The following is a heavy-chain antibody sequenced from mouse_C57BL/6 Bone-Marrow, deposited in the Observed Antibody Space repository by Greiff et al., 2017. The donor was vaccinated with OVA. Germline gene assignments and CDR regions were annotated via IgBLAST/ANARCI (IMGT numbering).Heavy chain of an antibody. CDR1: GFTFSSYG. V-gene: IGHV5-6*02. D-gene: IGHD2-3*01. J-gene: IGHJ1*03. CDR3: ARHAIYDGYLWYFDV. CDR2: ISSGGSYT. Sequence: DVKLVESGGDLVKPGGSLKLSCAASGFTFSSYGMSWVRQTPDKRLEWVATISSGGSYTYSPDSVKGRFTISSDNAKNTLYLQMYMLESEDTAMYIFARHAIYDGYLWYFDVWGTGTTVTVSS.